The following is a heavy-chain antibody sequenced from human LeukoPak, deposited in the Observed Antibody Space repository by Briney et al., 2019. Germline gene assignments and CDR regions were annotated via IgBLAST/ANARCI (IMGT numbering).Heavy chain of an antibody. CDR2: MNPNSGNT. J-gene: IGHJ4*02. D-gene: IGHD3-10*01. Sequence: GASVKVSCKASGYTFTSYDIDWVRQATGQGLEWMGWMNPNSGNTGYAQKFQGRVTMTRNTSISTAYMELSSLRSEDTAVYYCARYHPPLLLWFGELSLSVGPSGPYYFDYWGQGTLVTVSS. CDR1: GYTFTSYD. V-gene: IGHV1-8*01. CDR3: ARYHPPLLLWFGELSLSVGPSGPYYFDY.